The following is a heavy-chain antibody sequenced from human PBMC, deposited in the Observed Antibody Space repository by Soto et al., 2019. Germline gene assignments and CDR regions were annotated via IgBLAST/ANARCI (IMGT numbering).Heavy chain of an antibody. V-gene: IGHV3-33*06. J-gene: IGHJ6*02. D-gene: IGHD6-19*01. CDR3: AKDGTGYSSGIYGMDV. CDR2: IWYDGSNT. Sequence: HPGGSLRLSCVASGFFLRNLGMHWVRQAQGKGLEWVSVIWYDGSNTYQGESVKGRFTISRDNSKNTLYLQMNSLRAEDTAVYYCAKDGTGYSSGIYGMDVWGQGTTVTVSS. CDR1: GFFLRNLG.